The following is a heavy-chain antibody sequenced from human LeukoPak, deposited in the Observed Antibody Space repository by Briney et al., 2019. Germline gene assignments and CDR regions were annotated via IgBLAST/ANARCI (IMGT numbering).Heavy chain of an antibody. V-gene: IGHV1-2*02. Sequence: ASVKVSCKASGYTFTGYYMHWVRQAPGQGLEWMGWINPDSGGTIYAQNFQSRVTMTRDTSISTAYMELSSLRSDDTAVYYCARGLGDTYGSGSYYLWFDPWGQGTLVTVSS. J-gene: IGHJ5*02. CDR2: INPDSGGT. D-gene: IGHD3-10*01. CDR1: GYTFTGYY. CDR3: ARGLGDTYGSGSYYLWFDP.